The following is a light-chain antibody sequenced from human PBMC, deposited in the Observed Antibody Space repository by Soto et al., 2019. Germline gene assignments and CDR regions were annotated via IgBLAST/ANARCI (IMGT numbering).Light chain of an antibody. V-gene: IGKV3-20*01. CDR3: QQYGDSPPT. J-gene: IGKJ1*01. CDR1: QSVRSTY. CDR2: GSS. Sequence: EIVLTQSPGTLSLSPGERATLSCRASQSVRSTYLAWYQHIPGQAPRLLIYGSSTRATGAPDRFSGSGSGTDFTLTITRLEPEDFAVYFCQQYGDSPPTFGQGTKVEIE.